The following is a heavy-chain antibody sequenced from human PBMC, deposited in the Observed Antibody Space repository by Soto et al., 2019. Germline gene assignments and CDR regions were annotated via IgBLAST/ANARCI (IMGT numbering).Heavy chain of an antibody. CDR3: AKRGSGSYYDY. J-gene: IGHJ4*02. Sequence: EVQLLESGGGLVQPGGSLRLSCAASGFTFSSYGMNWVRQAPGKGLEWVSVISGSGGSTYYADSVKGRFTISRDNSKNTLYLQMNSLRAEDTAVYYCAKRGSGSYYDYWGQGTLVTVSS. V-gene: IGHV3-23*01. D-gene: IGHD1-26*01. CDR1: GFTFSSYG. CDR2: ISGSGGST.